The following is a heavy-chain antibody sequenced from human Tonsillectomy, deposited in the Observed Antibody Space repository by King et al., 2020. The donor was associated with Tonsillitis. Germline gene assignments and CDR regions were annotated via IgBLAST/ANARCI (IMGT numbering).Heavy chain of an antibody. Sequence: QLVQSGGGLVQPGRSLRLSCAASGFTFDDYAMHWVRQAPGKGLEWVSGISWNSGSIGYADSVKGRFTISRDNAKNYLYLQMNSLRAEDTALYYCAKDPYGSGSYLFDYWGQGPLVTVSS. J-gene: IGHJ4*02. CDR3: AKDPYGSGSYLFDY. V-gene: IGHV3-9*01. D-gene: IGHD3-10*01. CDR1: GFTFDDYA. CDR2: ISWNSGSI.